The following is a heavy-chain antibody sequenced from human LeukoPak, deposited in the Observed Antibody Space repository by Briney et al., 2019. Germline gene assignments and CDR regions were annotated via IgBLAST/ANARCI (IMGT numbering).Heavy chain of an antibody. V-gene: IGHV4-59*08. CDR1: GGSISGYY. J-gene: IGHJ4*02. CDR2: IYYRGST. Sequence: SETLSLTCTVSGGSISGYYWSWIRQPPGKGLEWIAYIYYRGSTSYNPSLKSRVTISVDTSKNQFSLKLSSVTAADTAVYYCARRTTGTGPFDYWGQGTLVTVSS. D-gene: IGHD1-1*01. CDR3: ARRTTGTGPFDY.